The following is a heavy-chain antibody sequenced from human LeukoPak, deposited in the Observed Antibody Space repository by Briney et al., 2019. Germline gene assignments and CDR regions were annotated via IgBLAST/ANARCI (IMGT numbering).Heavy chain of an antibody. D-gene: IGHD3-22*01. CDR2: ISWNSGSI. Sequence: PGRSLRLSCAASGFTFDDYAMHWVRHAPGKGLEWVSGISWNSGSIGYADSVKGRFTISRDNAKNSLYLQMNSLRAEDTALYYCAKAVGSSSGYYPFDYWGQGTQVTVSS. J-gene: IGHJ4*02. CDR1: GFTFDDYA. CDR3: AKAVGSSSGYYPFDY. V-gene: IGHV3-9*01.